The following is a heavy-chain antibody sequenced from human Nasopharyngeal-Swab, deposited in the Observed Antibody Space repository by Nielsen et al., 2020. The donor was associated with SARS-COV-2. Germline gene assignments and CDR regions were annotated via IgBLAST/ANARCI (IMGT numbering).Heavy chain of an antibody. D-gene: IGHD3-10*01. Sequence: GGSLRLSCAASGFTFSSYAMHWVRQAPGKGLEWVAVISYDGSNKYYADSVKGRFTISRDNSKNTLYLQMNSLRAEDTAVYYCAREDKAQRYGSGTYYYYYYMDVWGKGTTVTVSS. CDR3: AREDKAQRYGSGTYYYYYYMDV. CDR2: ISYDGSNK. V-gene: IGHV3-30-3*01. J-gene: IGHJ6*03. CDR1: GFTFSSYA.